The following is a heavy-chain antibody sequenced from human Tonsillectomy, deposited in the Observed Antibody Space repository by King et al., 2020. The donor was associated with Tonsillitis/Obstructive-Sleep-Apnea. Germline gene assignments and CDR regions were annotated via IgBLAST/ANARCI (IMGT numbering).Heavy chain of an antibody. Sequence: VQLVQSGAEVKKPGESLKISCKGSGYSFTNYWIGWVRQMSGKGLEWMGIIYPGDSNTRYSPSFQGQVTISADKSITTACLQWSSLKASDTAMYYCAVEYCGGDCYDAYYMDVWDKGTTVTVSS. D-gene: IGHD2-21*01. J-gene: IGHJ6*03. CDR3: AVEYCGGDCYDAYYMDV. CDR1: GYSFTNYW. CDR2: IYPGDSNT. V-gene: IGHV5-51*01.